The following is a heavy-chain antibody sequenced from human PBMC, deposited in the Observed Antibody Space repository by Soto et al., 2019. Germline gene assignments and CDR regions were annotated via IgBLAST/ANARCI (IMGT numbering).Heavy chain of an antibody. CDR1: GGSISSGDYY. J-gene: IGHJ5*02. CDR3: ARERPEGCGLDP. D-gene: IGHD2-15*01. V-gene: IGHV4-30-4*01. Sequence: QVQLQESGPGLVKPSQTLSLTCTVSGGSISSGDYYWSWIRQPPGKGLEWIGYIYYRGSTYYNPYLRSRVTISVDPSKNQFSLNLSSVTAADTAVYYCARERPEGCGLDPWGQGTLVTVSS. CDR2: IYYRGST.